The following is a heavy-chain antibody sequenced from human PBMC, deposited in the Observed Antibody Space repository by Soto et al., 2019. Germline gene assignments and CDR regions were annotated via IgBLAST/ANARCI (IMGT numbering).Heavy chain of an antibody. D-gene: IGHD6-6*01. CDR2: IIPIFGTA. CDR1: GGTFSSYA. Sequence: SVKVSCKASGGTFSSYAISWVRQAPGQGLEWMGGIIPIFGTANYAQKFQGRVTITADESTSTAYMELSSLRSEDTAVYYCARDPGLAARTSYFDYWGQGTLVTVSS. J-gene: IGHJ4*02. CDR3: ARDPGLAARTSYFDY. V-gene: IGHV1-69*13.